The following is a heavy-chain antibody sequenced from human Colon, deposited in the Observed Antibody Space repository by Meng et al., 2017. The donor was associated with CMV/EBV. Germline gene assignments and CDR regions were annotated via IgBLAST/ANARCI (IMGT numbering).Heavy chain of an antibody. CDR3: ASSRGWWRIDF. J-gene: IGHJ4*02. CDR1: AASVSHDWW. Sequence: IFTVSAASVSHDWWWSCVRQAPGLGLEWLGERGYGGPPNYHPSLERRVPISADESKNQFSLTLTSVTAADTAVYFCASSRGWWRIDFWGQGTLVTVSS. V-gene: IGHV4-4*01. CDR2: RGYGGPP. D-gene: IGHD6-19*01.